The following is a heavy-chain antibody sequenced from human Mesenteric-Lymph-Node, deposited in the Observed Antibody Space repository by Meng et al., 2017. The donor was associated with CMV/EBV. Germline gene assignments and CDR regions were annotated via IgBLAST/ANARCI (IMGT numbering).Heavy chain of an antibody. CDR1: GGSFSGYY. J-gene: IGHJ4*02. D-gene: IGHD6-13*01. CDR2: INHSGST. Sequence: SQTLSLTCEVYGGSFSGYYWSWIRQPPGKGLEWIGEINHSGSTNYNPSLKSRVTISVDTSKNQFSLKLSSVTAADTAVYYCARDRGGRAAAGNFDYWGQGTLVTVSS. CDR3: ARDRGGRAAAGNFDY. V-gene: IGHV4-34*01.